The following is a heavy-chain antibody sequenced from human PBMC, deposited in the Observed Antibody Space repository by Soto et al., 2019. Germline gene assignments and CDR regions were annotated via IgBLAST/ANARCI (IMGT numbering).Heavy chain of an antibody. CDR2: ISGSRDDT. J-gene: IGHJ4*02. D-gene: IGHD1-1*01. Sequence: QLLESGGGFVQPGGSLRLSCVASGFTFSNFAMAWVRQAPGEGLEWVSAISGSRDDTFYADSMKGRFTISRDNSKDTLYLQINSLRAEDTAVYYCANPIPKTGTTFGFWGQGTLVTVSS. V-gene: IGHV3-23*01. CDR3: ANPIPKTGTTFGF. CDR1: GFTFSNFA.